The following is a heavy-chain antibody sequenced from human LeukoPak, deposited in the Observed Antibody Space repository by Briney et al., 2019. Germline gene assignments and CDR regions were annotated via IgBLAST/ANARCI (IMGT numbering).Heavy chain of an antibody. J-gene: IGHJ4*02. V-gene: IGHV3-21*04. D-gene: IGHD4-17*01. CDR3: AKAPKMVHTVTTIYFDY. CDR2: ISTYSNYI. CDR1: GFTFSDFY. Sequence: PGGSLRLSCAASGFTFSDFYMNWIRQAPGKGLEWVSSISTYSNYIYYADSVKGRFTLSRDNAKNSLYLQMNSLRAEDTALYYCAKAPKMVHTVTTIYFDYWAREPWSPSPQ.